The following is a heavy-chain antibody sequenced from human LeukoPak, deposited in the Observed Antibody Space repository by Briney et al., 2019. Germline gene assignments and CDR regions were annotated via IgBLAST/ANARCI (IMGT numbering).Heavy chain of an antibody. V-gene: IGHV1-18*01. CDR2: ISAYNGDT. Sequence: ASVKVSCKASGYTFTSYGISWVRQAPGQGLEWMGLISAYNGDTNYAQTLHGRVTMTTDTSTSTAYMELRRLRSDDTAVYDCARVLGTPPAREWLIGYYYMDVWGKGTTVTVSS. CDR1: GYTFTSYG. D-gene: IGHD3-3*01. CDR3: ARVLGTPPAREWLIGYYYMDV. J-gene: IGHJ6*03.